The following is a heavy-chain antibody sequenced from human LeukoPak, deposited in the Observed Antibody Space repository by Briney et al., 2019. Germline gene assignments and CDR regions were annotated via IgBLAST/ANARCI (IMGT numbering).Heavy chain of an antibody. CDR3: TREFPSTGYFDY. CDR1: GYRLTSYF. V-gene: IGHV1-46*01. CDR2: ITPSGDGT. D-gene: IGHD1-1*01. Sequence: GASVKVSCKSSGYRLTSYFMHWVRQAPGHGLEWMGVITPSGDGTSYTQKLQGRVTMTRDMSTNTDFMELTSLRSEDSALYFCTREFPSTGYFDYWGQGTLVTVSS. J-gene: IGHJ4*02.